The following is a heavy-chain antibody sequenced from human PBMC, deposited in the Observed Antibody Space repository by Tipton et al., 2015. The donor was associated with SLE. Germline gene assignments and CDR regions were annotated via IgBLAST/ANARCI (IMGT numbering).Heavy chain of an antibody. CDR3: ARHDTNYGRNWFDP. V-gene: IGHV4-39*01. CDR2: ITNNGNN. D-gene: IGHD2-8*01. Sequence: TLSLTCSVSGGSISGTNYYWDWSRQPPGKGAEWIGSITNNGNNYYIPSLQSRVTMSVDTSKNHFSLKLSSVTAADTAVYYCARHDTNYGRNWFDPWGQGTLVTVSS. CDR1: GGSISGTNYY. J-gene: IGHJ5*02.